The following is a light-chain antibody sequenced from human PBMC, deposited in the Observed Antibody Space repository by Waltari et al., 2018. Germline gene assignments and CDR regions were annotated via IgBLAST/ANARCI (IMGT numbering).Light chain of an antibody. J-gene: IGKJ1*01. V-gene: IGKV1-39*01. Sequence: DIQMSQSPSSLSASVGGGVTITCRTSQDIGTYLNWYQQKPGQAPKLLIYSATTLTSGVASRFSGDGSGTEFTLTISRLQPEDFATYYCQQGKTYPRTFGQGTKVEI. CDR1: QDIGTY. CDR3: QQGKTYPRT. CDR2: SAT.